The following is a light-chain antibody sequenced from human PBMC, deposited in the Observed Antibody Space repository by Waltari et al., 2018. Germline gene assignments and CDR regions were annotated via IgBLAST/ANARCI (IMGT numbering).Light chain of an antibody. CDR1: QGVGRS. CDR3: QHYVRLPAT. CDR2: GAS. J-gene: IGKJ1*01. V-gene: IGKV3-20*01. Sequence: EIVLTQSPGTLSLSPGARATLSYRASQGVGRSLAWYQQKPGQAPRLLIYGASNRAPGIPDRFSGSGSGTDFSLTISRLEPEDFGLYSCQHYVRLPATFGQGTKVEIK.